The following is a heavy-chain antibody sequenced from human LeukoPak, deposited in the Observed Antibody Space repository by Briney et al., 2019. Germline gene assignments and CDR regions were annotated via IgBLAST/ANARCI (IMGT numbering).Heavy chain of an antibody. CDR2: ISGSGGST. J-gene: IGHJ4*02. Sequence: GGSLRLSCAASGLTFSSYAMSWVRQAPGKGLEWVSAISGSGGSTYYADSVKGRFTISRDNSKNTLYLQMNSLRAEDTAVYYCAKGGNWSYFGDYWGQGTLVTVSS. CDR3: AKGGNWSYFGDY. V-gene: IGHV3-23*01. D-gene: IGHD1-7*01. CDR1: GLTFSSYA.